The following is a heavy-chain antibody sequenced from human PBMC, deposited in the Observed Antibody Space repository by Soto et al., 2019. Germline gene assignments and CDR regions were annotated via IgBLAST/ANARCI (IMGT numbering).Heavy chain of an antibody. CDR1: GGTFSSYT. CDR3: ATGYSYGYGWFDP. CDR2: IIPILGIA. J-gene: IGHJ5*02. Sequence: QVQLVQSGAEVQKPGSSVKVSCKASGGTFSSYTISWVRQAPGQGLEWMGRIIPILGIANYAQKFQGRVTITADKSTSTAYMELSSLRSEDTAVYYCATGYSYGYGWFDPWGQGTLVTVSS. V-gene: IGHV1-69*02. D-gene: IGHD5-18*01.